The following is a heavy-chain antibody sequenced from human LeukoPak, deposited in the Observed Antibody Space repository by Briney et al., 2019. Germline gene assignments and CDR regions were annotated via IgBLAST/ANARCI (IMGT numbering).Heavy chain of an antibody. D-gene: IGHD6-13*01. J-gene: IGHJ4*02. CDR1: GGSFSGYY. V-gene: IGHV4-34*01. CDR2: INHSGST. Sequence: SETLSLTCAVYGGSFSGYYWSWIRQPPGKGLEWIGEINHSGSTNYNPSLKSRVTISVDTSKNQFSLKLSSVTAADTAVYYCARNGYSSSWSGDYWGQGTLVTVSS. CDR3: ARNGYSSSWSGDY.